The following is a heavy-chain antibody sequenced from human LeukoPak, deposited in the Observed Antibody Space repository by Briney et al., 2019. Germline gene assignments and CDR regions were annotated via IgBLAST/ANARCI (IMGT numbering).Heavy chain of an antibody. CDR3: ARDGYYYDSSGYFSKAPFDY. D-gene: IGHD3-22*01. CDR2: ISYDGSNK. CDR1: GFTFSSYA. J-gene: IGHJ4*02. Sequence: PGGSLRLSCAASGFTFSSYAMHWVRQAPGKGLEWVAVISYDGSNKYYADSVKGRFTISRDNSKNTLYLQMNSLRAEDTAVYYCARDGYYYDSSGYFSKAPFDYWGQGTLVTVSS. V-gene: IGHV3-30-3*01.